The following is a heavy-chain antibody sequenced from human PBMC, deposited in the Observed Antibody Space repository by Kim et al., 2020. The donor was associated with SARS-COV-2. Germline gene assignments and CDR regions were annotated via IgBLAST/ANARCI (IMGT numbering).Heavy chain of an antibody. D-gene: IGHD6-13*01. CDR2: DGSST. Sequence: DGSSTSYPASVKGRFTISRDNAKNTLYLQMNSLRAEDTAVYYCARVGYPWGQGTLVTVSS. J-gene: IGHJ5*02. CDR3: ARVGYP. V-gene: IGHV3-74*01.